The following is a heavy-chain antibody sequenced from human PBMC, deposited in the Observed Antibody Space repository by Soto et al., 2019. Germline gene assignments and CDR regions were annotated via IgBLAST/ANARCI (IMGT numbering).Heavy chain of an antibody. V-gene: IGHV3-23*01. Sequence: PGGSLRLSCAASGISFTTYAMTWVRQAPGKGLEWVSTVAGNVSNRHYVDFVKGRFTISRDNSKNTLSLQMNSLRAEDTAVYYCAGDYLRLNSLNGNYYSYGMDVWGQGTAVTVSS. CDR1: GISFTTYA. CDR3: AGDYLRLNSLNGNYYSYGMDV. J-gene: IGHJ6*02. D-gene: IGHD4-17*01. CDR2: VAGNVSNR.